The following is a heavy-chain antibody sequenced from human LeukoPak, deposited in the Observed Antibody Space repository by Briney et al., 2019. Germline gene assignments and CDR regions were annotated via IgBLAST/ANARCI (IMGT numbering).Heavy chain of an antibody. CDR1: GFIFKNYA. Sequence: GGSLRLSCAVSGFIFKNYAMMWVRQAPGKGLEWVSAIGGDGVGRDYSDSVKGRFTISRDNSKNTLYLQMKSLRVEDTALYFCAKRVGGTPENWGLGTLVTVS. CDR3: AKRVGGTPEN. V-gene: IGHV3-23*01. D-gene: IGHD1-26*01. J-gene: IGHJ1*01. CDR2: IGGDGVGR.